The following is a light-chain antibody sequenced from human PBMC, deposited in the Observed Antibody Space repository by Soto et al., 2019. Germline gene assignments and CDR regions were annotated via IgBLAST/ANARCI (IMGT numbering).Light chain of an antibody. CDR3: CSYAPTSTFV. CDR1: ISDVGGYNY. V-gene: IGLV2-23*01. J-gene: IGLJ1*01. Sequence: HSVLSQPASVSGSPGQATTISCTGTISDVGGYNYVSWYQQHPGKAPKLIIYEGSKRPSGVSNRFSGSKSGNTASLTVSGLQAEDEADYYCCSYAPTSTFVFGTGTKVTVL. CDR2: EGS.